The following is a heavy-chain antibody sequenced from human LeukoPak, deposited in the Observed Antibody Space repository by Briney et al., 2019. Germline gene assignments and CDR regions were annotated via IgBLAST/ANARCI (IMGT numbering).Heavy chain of an antibody. V-gene: IGHV1-18*01. D-gene: IGHD4-17*01. CDR2: ISAYNGNT. Sequence: GSSVKVSCKASGGTFSSYAISWVRQAPGQGLEWMGWISAYNGNTNYAQKLQGRVTMTTDTSTSTAYMELRSLRSDDTAVYYCARDRDYGDYAWGQGTLVTVSS. J-gene: IGHJ5*02. CDR3: ARDRDYGDYA. CDR1: GGTFSSYA.